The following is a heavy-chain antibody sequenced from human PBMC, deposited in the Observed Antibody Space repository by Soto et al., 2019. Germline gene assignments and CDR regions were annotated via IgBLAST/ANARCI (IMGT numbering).Heavy chain of an antibody. CDR1: GFIFSSYA. CDR3: VKVRGGFYTYYFDY. D-gene: IGHD3-10*01. Sequence: EVQLLASGGGLEQPGGSLRLSCAASGFIFSSYAMNWVRQTPGNGLEWVSGISVSGVSTYYADSVKGRFSISRDNSKNTLYLQMNSLRAEDTAIYYCVKVRGGFYTYYFDYWGQGTLGTVSS. J-gene: IGHJ4*02. V-gene: IGHV3-23*01. CDR2: ISVSGVST.